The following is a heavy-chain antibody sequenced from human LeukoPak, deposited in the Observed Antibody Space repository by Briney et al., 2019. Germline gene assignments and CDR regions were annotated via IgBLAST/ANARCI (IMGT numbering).Heavy chain of an antibody. J-gene: IGHJ4*02. D-gene: IGHD2-15*01. CDR3: ARAQFYCSGGSCYSEFDY. V-gene: IGHV1-69*04. Sequence: SVKVSCKASGGTFSSYAISWVRQAPGQGLEWMGRIIPILGIANYAQKFQGRVTITADKSTSTAYMELSSLRSGDTAVYYCARAQFYCSGGSCYSEFDYWGQGTLVTVSS. CDR2: IIPILGIA. CDR1: GGTFSSYA.